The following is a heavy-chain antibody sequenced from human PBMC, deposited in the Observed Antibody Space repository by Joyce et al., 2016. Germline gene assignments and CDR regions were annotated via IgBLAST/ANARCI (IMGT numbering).Heavy chain of an antibody. J-gene: IGHJ4*02. D-gene: IGHD1-1*01. Sequence: CAASGFTFNTHAMGWVRQAPGKGLEWVSTISSSGSSTYYADSVKGRFTISRDVSKTTLFLQMNSLGAEDTAVYFCSKFRGALAKHYYFGYWGQGTLVTVSS. V-gene: IGHV3-23*01. CDR1: GFTFNTHA. CDR3: SKFRGALAKHYYFGY. CDR2: ISSSGSST.